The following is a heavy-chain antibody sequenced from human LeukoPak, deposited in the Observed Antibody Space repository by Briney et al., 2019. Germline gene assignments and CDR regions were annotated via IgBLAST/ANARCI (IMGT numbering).Heavy chain of an antibody. CDR1: GYTFTSYY. CDR2: IHPSGGST. CDR3: ARDAGATGELDY. D-gene: IGHD5-12*01. V-gene: IGHV1-46*01. J-gene: IGHJ4*02. Sequence: ASVKLSCESSGYTFTSYYMHWVRQPPGQGREWMGIIHPSGGSTSYAQKFRGRVTMTRDTSTRTVYMELGSLRCEHTAVYYCARDAGATGELDYWGQGTLVTVSS.